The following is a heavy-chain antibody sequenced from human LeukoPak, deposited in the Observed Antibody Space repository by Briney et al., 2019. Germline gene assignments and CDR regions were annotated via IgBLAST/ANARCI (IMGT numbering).Heavy chain of an antibody. CDR2: ISGSSSYI. D-gene: IGHD2-15*01. J-gene: IGHJ4*02. V-gene: IGHV3-21*04. Sequence: GGSLRLSCAASGFTFSSYSMNWVRQAPGKGLEWVSFISGSSSYIYYADSVKGRFTISRDNAKNSLYLQMNSLRAEDTAVYYCAKFALRYCSGGSCHPFDYWGQGTLVTVSS. CDR1: GFTFSSYS. CDR3: AKFALRYCSGGSCHPFDY.